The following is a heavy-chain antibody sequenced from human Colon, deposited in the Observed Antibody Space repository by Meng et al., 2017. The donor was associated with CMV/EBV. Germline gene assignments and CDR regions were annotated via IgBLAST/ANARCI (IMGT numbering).Heavy chain of an antibody. CDR3: SRQDGGSSIFY. CDR2: IDPGTGQT. Sequence: KFSCKASGYIFINDVIHWVRQAPGQRLEWMGRIDPGTGQTTYSQIFQGSVTITSDASTTYMELTNLRSEDTAIYYCSRQDGGSSIFYWGQGTLVTVSS. CDR1: GYIFINDV. D-gene: IGHD4-23*01. J-gene: IGHJ4*02. V-gene: IGHV1-3*01.